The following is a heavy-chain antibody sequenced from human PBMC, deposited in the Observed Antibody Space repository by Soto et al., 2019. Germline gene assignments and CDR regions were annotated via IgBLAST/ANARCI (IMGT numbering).Heavy chain of an antibody. J-gene: IGHJ4*02. Sequence: SQTLSLICAISGDSVSSNSAAWNWIRQSPSRGLEWLGRTYYRSKWYNDYAVSVKSRITINPDTSKNQFSLQLNSMTPEDMAVYYCARDIEVAGNFDYWGQGTLVTVSS. CDR3: ARDIEVAGNFDY. CDR2: TYYRSKWYN. V-gene: IGHV6-1*01. D-gene: IGHD6-19*01. CDR1: GDSVSSNSAA.